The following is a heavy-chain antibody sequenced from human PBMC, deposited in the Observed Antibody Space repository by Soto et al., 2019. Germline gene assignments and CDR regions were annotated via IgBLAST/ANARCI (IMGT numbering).Heavy chain of an antibody. CDR1: GFTFSSYA. V-gene: IGHV3-30-3*01. CDR3: ARDKYSGYDYGGYYYYGMDV. J-gene: IGHJ6*02. CDR2: ISYDGSNK. D-gene: IGHD5-12*01. Sequence: QVQVVESGGGVVQPGGSLRLSCAASGFTFSSYAMHWVRQAPGKGLEWVAVISYDGSNKYYADSVKGRFTISRDNSKNTLYLQMNSLRAEDTAVYYCARDKYSGYDYGGYYYYGMDVWGQGTTVTVSS.